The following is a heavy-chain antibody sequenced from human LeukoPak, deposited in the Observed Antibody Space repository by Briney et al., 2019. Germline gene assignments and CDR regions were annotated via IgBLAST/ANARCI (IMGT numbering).Heavy chain of an antibody. CDR2: INPNSGGT. V-gene: IGHV1-2*04. Sequence: ASVKVSCKASGYTFTGYYMHWVRQAPGQGLEWMGWINPNSGGTNYAQKFQGWVTMTRDTSISTAYMELSRLRSDDTAVYYCARTPGYFDWPSYYFDYWGQGTLVTVSS. J-gene: IGHJ4*02. CDR3: ARTPGYFDWPSYYFDY. D-gene: IGHD3-9*01. CDR1: GYTFTGYY.